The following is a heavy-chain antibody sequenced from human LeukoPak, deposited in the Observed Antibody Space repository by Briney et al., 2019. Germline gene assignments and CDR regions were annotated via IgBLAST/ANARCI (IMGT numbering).Heavy chain of an antibody. CDR3: ATGDGYCDGGTCYSYFDY. V-gene: IGHV4-34*01. Sequence: PSETLSLTCAVYGGSFSGYYWSWVRQPPGKGLEWIGEINHSGSTNYNPSLKSRVTISVDTSKNQFSLKLSSMTAADTAVYYCATGDGYCDGGTCYSYFDYWGQGTLVTVSS. D-gene: IGHD2-15*01. CDR1: GGSFSGYY. CDR2: INHSGST. J-gene: IGHJ4*02.